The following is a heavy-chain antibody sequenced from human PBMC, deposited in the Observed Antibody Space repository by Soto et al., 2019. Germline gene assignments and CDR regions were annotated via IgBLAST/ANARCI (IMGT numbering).Heavy chain of an antibody. CDR3: ARHYGYCSGGNCYHNYCYFDL. J-gene: IGHJ2*01. Sequence: QVQLQESGPGLVKPSETLSLTCTVSGGSITRNYWSWIRQSPGKGLEWIGYIFYSGSTNYNPSLKSPVTMSIDTSKNQFSLRLSSVTAADTAVYHCARHYGYCSGGNCYHNYCYFDLWGRGTLVTVSS. CDR1: GGSITRNY. CDR2: IFYSGST. D-gene: IGHD2-15*01. V-gene: IGHV4-59*08.